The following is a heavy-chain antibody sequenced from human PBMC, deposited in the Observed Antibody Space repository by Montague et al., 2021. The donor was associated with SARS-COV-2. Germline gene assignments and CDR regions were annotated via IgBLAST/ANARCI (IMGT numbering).Heavy chain of an antibody. CDR1: GGSISANGYY. CDR2: IYNSGST. J-gene: IGHJ4*02. D-gene: IGHD4-17*01. Sequence: TLSLTCTVSGGSISANGYYWSWIRQHPGKGLEWIGNIYNSGSTYYSPSLKSRVSISLDTSKNQFSLNLRSVTAADTAVYYCATSESFGAYSPFDYWGRGTLVTVSS. CDR3: ATSESFGAYSPFDY. V-gene: IGHV4-31*03.